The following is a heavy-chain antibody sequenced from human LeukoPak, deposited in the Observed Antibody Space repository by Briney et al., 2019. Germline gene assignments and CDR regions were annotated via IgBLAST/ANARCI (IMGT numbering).Heavy chain of an antibody. J-gene: IGHJ6*02. CDR2: MNPNSGNT. D-gene: IGHD3-3*01. Sequence: ASVKVSCKASGYTFTSYDINWVRQATGQGLEWRGWMNPNSGNTGYAQKFQGRVTMTRNNSISTAYMQLSSLRSEDTAVYYCASTGVTYYDFWSGYYPAYYYGMDVWGQGTTVTVSS. V-gene: IGHV1-8*01. CDR1: GYTFTSYD. CDR3: ASTGVTYYDFWSGYYPAYYYGMDV.